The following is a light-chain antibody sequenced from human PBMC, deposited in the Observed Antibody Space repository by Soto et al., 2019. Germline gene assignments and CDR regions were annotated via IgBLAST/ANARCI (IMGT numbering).Light chain of an antibody. CDR1: QSVSSN. V-gene: IGKV3-15*01. CDR3: QQYNNWPYT. J-gene: IGKJ2*01. Sequence: EIVMTQSPATLSVSPGERATLSCRASQSVSSNLAWYQQKPGQAPRLLIYGASTRATGIQARFSGSGSGTEFTLTVSSLQSEEFAVYYCQQYNNWPYTFGQGTKLEIK. CDR2: GAS.